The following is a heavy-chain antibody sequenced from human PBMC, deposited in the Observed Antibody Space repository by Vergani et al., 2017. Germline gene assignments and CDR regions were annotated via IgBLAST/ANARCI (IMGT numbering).Heavy chain of an antibody. V-gene: IGHV3-21*06. Sequence: VRLVESVGGVVQPGRSLRLSCAASGFSFTSYGMHWVRQPPGKGLEWVASIDSTSTYMFYADSLKGRFTISRDNAKNSLYLQMNSLRAEDTAVYFCASSKDPGTFDYWGQGTLVTVSS. J-gene: IGHJ4*02. D-gene: IGHD2-2*01. CDR2: IDSTSTYM. CDR1: GFSFTSYG. CDR3: ASSKDPGTFDY.